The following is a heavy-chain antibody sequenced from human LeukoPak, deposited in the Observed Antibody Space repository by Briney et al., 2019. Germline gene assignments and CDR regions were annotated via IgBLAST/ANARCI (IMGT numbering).Heavy chain of an antibody. V-gene: IGHV4-34*01. Sequence: SETLSLTCAVYGGSFSGYYWSWIRQPPGKGLEWNGEINQSGSTNYNPSLKSRVTISVDTSKNQFSLKLSSVTAADTAVYYCARSPSWYCSSTSCYPDYWGQGTLVTVSS. J-gene: IGHJ4*02. CDR2: INQSGST. D-gene: IGHD2-2*01. CDR1: GGSFSGYY. CDR3: ARSPSWYCSSTSCYPDY.